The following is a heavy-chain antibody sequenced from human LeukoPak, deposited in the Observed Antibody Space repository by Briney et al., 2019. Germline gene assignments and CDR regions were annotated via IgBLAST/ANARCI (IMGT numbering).Heavy chain of an antibody. CDR3: ARHRSGGSQDDAFDI. CDR1: GFTFSSYS. CDR2: ISSSSSYI. V-gene: IGHV3-21*01. Sequence: GGSLRLSCAASGFTFSSYSMNWVRQAPGKGLEWVSSISSSSSYIYYADSVKGRFTISRDNAKNSVYLQMNSLRAEDTAVYYCARHRSGGSQDDAFDIWGQGTLVTVSS. J-gene: IGHJ3*02. D-gene: IGHD2-15*01.